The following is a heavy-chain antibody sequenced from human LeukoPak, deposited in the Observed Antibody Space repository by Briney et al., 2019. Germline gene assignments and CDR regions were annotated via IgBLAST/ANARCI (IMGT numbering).Heavy chain of an antibody. V-gene: IGHV3-23*01. Sequence: GGSLRLSCAASGFTFSSYAMSWVRQAPGKGLEWVSAISGSGGSTYYADSVKGRFTISRDDSKNTLYLQMNSLRAEDTAVYYCAKECEYSSSSYYFDYWGQGTLVTVSS. CDR1: GFTFSSYA. CDR3: AKECEYSSSSYYFDY. D-gene: IGHD6-6*01. CDR2: ISGSGGST. J-gene: IGHJ4*02.